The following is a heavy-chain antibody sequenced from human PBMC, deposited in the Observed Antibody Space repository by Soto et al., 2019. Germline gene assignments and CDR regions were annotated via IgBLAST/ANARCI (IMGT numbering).Heavy chain of an antibody. CDR1: GYTYTIYA. D-gene: IGHD2-2*01. CDR2: INTNTGNP. J-gene: IGHJ4*02. V-gene: IGHV7-4-1*01. Sequence: ASVKGSCQASGYTYTIYAMDWVRQTPRQGLEWMGWINTNTGNPTYAQGFTGRFVFSLDTSVSTAYLQICSLKAEDTAVYYCARVPRRYCSSTSCQGPFDYWGQGTLVTVSS. CDR3: ARVPRRYCSSTSCQGPFDY.